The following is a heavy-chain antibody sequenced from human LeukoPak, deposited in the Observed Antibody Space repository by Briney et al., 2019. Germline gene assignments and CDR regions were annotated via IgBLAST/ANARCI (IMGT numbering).Heavy chain of an antibody. D-gene: IGHD3-3*01. CDR1: GGSISSGGYS. CDR2: IYYSGST. CDR3: ARYGGITIFGVVNSYGMDV. V-gene: IGHV4-31*03. Sequence: SETLSLTCTVPGGSISSGGYSWSWIRQHPGKGLEWIGYIYYSGSTYYNPSLKSRVTISVDTSKNQFSLKLSSVTAADTAVYYCARYGGITIFGVVNSYGMDVWGQGTTVTVSS. J-gene: IGHJ6*02.